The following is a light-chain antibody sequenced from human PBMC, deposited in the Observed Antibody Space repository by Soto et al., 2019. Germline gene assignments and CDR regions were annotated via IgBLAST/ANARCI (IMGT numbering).Light chain of an antibody. J-gene: IGKJ1*01. V-gene: IGKV1-5*03. CDR3: QQYNSYAWT. CDR1: QSISSW. Sequence: DIQMTQSPSTLSASVGDRVTITCRASQSISSWLDWYQQKPGKAPKLLIYKASSFESGVPSRFSGSGSGTEFTLTISSLQPDDFATYYCQQYNSYAWTFGQGTKVEIK. CDR2: KAS.